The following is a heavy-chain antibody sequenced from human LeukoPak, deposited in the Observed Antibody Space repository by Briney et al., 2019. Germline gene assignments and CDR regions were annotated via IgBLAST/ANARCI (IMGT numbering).Heavy chain of an antibody. CDR3: ARGVSQTPYYLDY. Sequence: ASVKVSCKVSGYTLTELSMHWVRQAPGKGLEWMGGFDPEDGETIYAQKFQGRVTMTTDTSTSTAYMELRSLRSDDTAVYYCARGVSQTPYYLDYWGQGTLVTVSS. D-gene: IGHD6-13*01. V-gene: IGHV1-24*01. J-gene: IGHJ4*02. CDR2: FDPEDGET. CDR1: GYTLTELS.